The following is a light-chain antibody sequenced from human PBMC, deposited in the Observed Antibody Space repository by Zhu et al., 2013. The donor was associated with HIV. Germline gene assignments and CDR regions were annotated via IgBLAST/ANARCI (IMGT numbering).Light chain of an antibody. CDR3: QQYVSTVVT. J-gene: IGKJ4*01. V-gene: IGKV3-20*01. Sequence: EIVLTQSPGTLSLSPGERVTLSCRASQSFSGSYLAWYQQKPGQPPRLLIYGASSRATGIPDRFSGGGSGTDFSLTISRLEPEDFAVYYCQQYVSTVVTFGGGTKVEIK. CDR2: GAS. CDR1: QSFSGSY.